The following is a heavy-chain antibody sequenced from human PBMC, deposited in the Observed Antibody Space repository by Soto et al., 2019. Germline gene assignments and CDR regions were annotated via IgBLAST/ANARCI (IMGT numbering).Heavy chain of an antibody. V-gene: IGHV1-2*02. CDR3: ARYIGDRIGHFDY. J-gene: IGHJ4*02. D-gene: IGHD2-21*01. Sequence: ASVKVSCKASGYTFTDYYIHWVRQAPGQGIEWMGWINPNTGDTNYAQKFQGRVILTRDTSISTAYMELSSLRSDDTALYFCARYIGDRIGHFDYCGQRTLVTVSS. CDR1: GYTFTDYY. CDR2: INPNTGDT.